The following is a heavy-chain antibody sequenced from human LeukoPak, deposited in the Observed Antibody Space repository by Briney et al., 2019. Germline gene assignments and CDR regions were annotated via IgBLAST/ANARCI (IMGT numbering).Heavy chain of an antibody. CDR2: ISSSGSTI. V-gene: IGHV3-11*04. J-gene: IGHJ4*02. Sequence: GGSLRLSCAASGFTFSDYYMSWIRQAPGKGLEWVSYISSSGSTIYYADSVKGRFTISRDNAKNSLYLQMNSLRAEDTAVYYCARDRDTGYDPFDYWGQGTLVTVSS. CDR3: ARDRDTGYDPFDY. CDR1: GFTFSDYY. D-gene: IGHD5-12*01.